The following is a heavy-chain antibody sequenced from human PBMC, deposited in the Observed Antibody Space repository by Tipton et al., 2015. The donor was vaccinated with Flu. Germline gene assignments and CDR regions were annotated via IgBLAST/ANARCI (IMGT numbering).Heavy chain of an antibody. CDR1: GGPISSYY. CDR2: IYTSGST. V-gene: IGHV4-4*07. J-gene: IGHJ4*02. Sequence: LRLSCTVSGGPISSYYWSWIRQPAGKGLEWIGRIYTSGSTNYNPSLKSRVTMSVDTSKNQFSLKLSSVTAADTAVYYCAGIAVAGIFDYWGQGTLVTVSS. D-gene: IGHD6-19*01. CDR3: AGIAVAGIFDY.